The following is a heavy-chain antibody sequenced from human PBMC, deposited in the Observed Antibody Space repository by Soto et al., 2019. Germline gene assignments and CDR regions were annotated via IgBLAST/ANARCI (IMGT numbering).Heavy chain of an antibody. J-gene: IGHJ4*02. V-gene: IGHV3-72*01. Sequence: EVQLVESGGGLVQPEGSLRLSCAASGFTFSDHYMDWVRQAPGKGLEWVGGIKNKANSYTTEYAAPVKGRFIISRDDSTISVFLHMNLVKTDDTAVHYSTRVRLGSSSSSDYWGQGILVTVSS. D-gene: IGHD6-13*01. CDR1: GFTFSDHY. CDR2: IKNKANSYTT. CDR3: TRVRLGSSSSSDY.